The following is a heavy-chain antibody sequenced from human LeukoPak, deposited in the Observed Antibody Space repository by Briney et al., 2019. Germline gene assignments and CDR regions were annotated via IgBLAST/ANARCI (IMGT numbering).Heavy chain of an antibody. CDR1: GGSISSYY. V-gene: IGHV4-59*08. D-gene: IGHD3-22*01. CDR2: IYYSGST. J-gene: IGHJ5*02. CDR3: GRQSPYYYDSSGYYWFDP. Sequence: SETLSLTCTVSGGSISSYYCSWIRQPPGKGLEWIGYIYYSGSTNYNPSLKSRVTISVDTSKNQFSLKLSSVTAADTAVYYCGRQSPYYYDSSGYYWFDPWGQGTLVTVSS.